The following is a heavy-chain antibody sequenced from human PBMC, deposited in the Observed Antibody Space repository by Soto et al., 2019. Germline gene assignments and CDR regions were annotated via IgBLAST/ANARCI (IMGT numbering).Heavy chain of an antibody. J-gene: IGHJ4*02. CDR2: ISAYNGNT. CDR1: VYTFTSYG. D-gene: IGHD3-16*01. V-gene: IGHV1-18*01. Sequence: GASATVSCKDSVYTFTSYGISWVRQDPGQGLEWMGWISAYNGNTNYAQKLQGRVTMTTDTSTSTAYMELRSLRSDDTAVYYCARVLEYYFDYWGQGTLVTVSS. CDR3: ARVLEYYFDY.